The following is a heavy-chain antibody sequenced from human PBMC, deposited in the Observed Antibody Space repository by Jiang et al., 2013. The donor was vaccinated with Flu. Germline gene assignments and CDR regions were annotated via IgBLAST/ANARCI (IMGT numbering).Heavy chain of an antibody. J-gene: IGHJ6*02. CDR3: ARLVAAQWLGGMDV. CDR2: IFPTDEK. V-gene: IGHV2-26*01. Sequence: VSWVRQPPGKALEWLAHIFPTDEKCYDPSLTSRLTISRDASRGQVVLTMTNMDPMDTATYYCARLVAAQWLGGMDVWGQGTTVIVSS. D-gene: IGHD6-6*01.